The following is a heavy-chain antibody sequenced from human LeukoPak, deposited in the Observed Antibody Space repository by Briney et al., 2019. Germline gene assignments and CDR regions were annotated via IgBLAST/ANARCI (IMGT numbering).Heavy chain of an antibody. CDR3: ARDIIHYDSSGYYPSFDY. CDR1: GYTFTSYY. J-gene: IGHJ4*02. V-gene: IGHV1-46*01. D-gene: IGHD3-22*01. CDR2: INHSGGST. Sequence: ASVKVSCTASGYTFTSYYMHWVRQAPGQGREWMGIINHSGGSTSYAQKFQGRVTMTRDTSTSTVYMELSSLRSEDTAVYYCARDIIHYDSSGYYPSFDYWGQGTLVTVSS.